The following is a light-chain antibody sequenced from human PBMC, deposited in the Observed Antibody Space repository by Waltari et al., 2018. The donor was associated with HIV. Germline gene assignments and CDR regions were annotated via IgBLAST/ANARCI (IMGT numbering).Light chain of an antibody. Sequence: SYELTQPPSVSVSPGQTARITCSGDALPKQYVYWYQQKPGQAPVLVISKNTERPSGLPDRFSGSSSETTVTLTISGVQAEDEADYYCHSSASSGTYVFGTGTKVSFL. J-gene: IGLJ1*01. CDR3: HSSASSGTYV. CDR1: ALPKQY. CDR2: KNT. V-gene: IGLV3-25*03.